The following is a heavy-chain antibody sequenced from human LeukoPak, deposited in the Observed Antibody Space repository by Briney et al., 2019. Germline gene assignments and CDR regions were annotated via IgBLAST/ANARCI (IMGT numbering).Heavy chain of an antibody. J-gene: IGHJ4*02. CDR2: TSSSSSYI. CDR3: ARDSAAAYFDY. CDR1: GFTFSSYS. V-gene: IGHV3-21*01. D-gene: IGHD6-25*01. Sequence: GGSLRLSCAASGFTFSSYSMNWVRQAPGKGLEWVSSTSSSSSYIYYADPVKGRFTISRDNAKNSLYLQMNSLRAEDTAVYYCARDSAAAYFDYWGQGTLVTVSS.